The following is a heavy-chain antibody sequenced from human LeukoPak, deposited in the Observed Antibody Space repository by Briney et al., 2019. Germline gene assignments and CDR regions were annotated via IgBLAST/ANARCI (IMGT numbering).Heavy chain of an antibody. Sequence: SETLSLNCAVSGGSINNYYWSWIRQPAGKGLEWIGSIYRSGSTYYNPSLKSRVTISVDTSKNQFSLKLSSVTAADTAVYYCARGPNYMDVWGKGTTVTVSS. CDR1: GGSINNYY. V-gene: IGHV4-59*10. CDR2: IYRSGST. J-gene: IGHJ6*03. CDR3: ARGPNYMDV.